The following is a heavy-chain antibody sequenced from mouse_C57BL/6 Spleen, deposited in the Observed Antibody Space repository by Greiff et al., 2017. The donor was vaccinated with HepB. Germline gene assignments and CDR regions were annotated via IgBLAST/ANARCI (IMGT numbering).Heavy chain of an antibody. CDR2: IRSKSNNYAT. D-gene: IGHD2-10*01. V-gene: IGHV10-1*01. CDR1: GFSFNTYA. Sequence: EVKLQESGGGLVQPKGSLKLSCAASGFSFNTYAMNWVRQAPGKGLEWVARIRSKSNNYATYYADSVKDRFTISRDDSESMLYLQMNNLKTEDTAMYYCVSGRNLLFDYWGQGTTLTVSS. J-gene: IGHJ2*01. CDR3: VSGRNLLFDY.